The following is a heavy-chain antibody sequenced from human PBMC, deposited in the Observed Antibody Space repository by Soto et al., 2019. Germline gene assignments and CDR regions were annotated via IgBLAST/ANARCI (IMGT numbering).Heavy chain of an antibody. Sequence: GFLSLSCVPSGLNLSNAWMSWVRHAPGKGLEWVGRIKSKTDGGTTDYAAPVKGRFTISRDDSKNTLYLQMNSLKTEDTAVYYCTTDDYCSGGSCYHDPWGQGTLVTVSS. V-gene: IGHV3-15*01. CDR3: TTDDYCSGGSCYHDP. J-gene: IGHJ5*02. CDR1: GLNLSNAW. D-gene: IGHD2-15*01. CDR2: IKSKTDGGTT.